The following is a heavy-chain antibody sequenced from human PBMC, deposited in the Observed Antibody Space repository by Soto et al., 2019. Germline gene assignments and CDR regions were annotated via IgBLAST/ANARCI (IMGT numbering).Heavy chain of an antibody. Sequence: QVQLVASGGGVVQPGRSLRLSCAASGFTFSNFGMHWVRQAPGKGLEWVAVISSDGSDKYYSDSVKGRFTISRDNSKNTLFLQMNSLRVEDTAVYYCAKGSEVASQELDYWGQGTLVTVSS. CDR2: ISSDGSDK. J-gene: IGHJ4*02. CDR1: GFTFSNFG. V-gene: IGHV3-30*18. CDR3: AKGSEVASQELDY. D-gene: IGHD2-15*01.